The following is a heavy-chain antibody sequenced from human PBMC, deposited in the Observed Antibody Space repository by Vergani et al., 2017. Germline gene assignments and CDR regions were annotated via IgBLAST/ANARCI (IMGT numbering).Heavy chain of an antibody. CDR2: IYWDDDK. J-gene: IGHJ5*02. CDR1: GFSPSTSGVG. V-gene: IGHV2-5*02. CDR3: AHSSGPAAIFPRWFDP. D-gene: IGHD2-2*01. Sequence: QITLKESGPTLVKPTQTLTLTCTFSGFSPSTSGVGVGWIRQPPGKALEWLALIYWDDDKRYSPSLKSRLTITKDTSKNQVVLTMTNMDPVDTATYCCAHSSGPAAIFPRWFDPWGQGTLVTVSS.